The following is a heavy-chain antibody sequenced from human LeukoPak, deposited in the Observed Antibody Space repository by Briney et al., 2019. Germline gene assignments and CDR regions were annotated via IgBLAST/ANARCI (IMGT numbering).Heavy chain of an antibody. Sequence: SGPTLVNPTQTLTLTCTFSGFSLSTSGVGVGWIRHPPGKALERLALIYLDEDKCYIPSLKSRPTITKNTSKKQVVLTMTNMDPVDKATYYSAHSELWHTWDYWGQGTLVTVSS. CDR3: AHSELWHTWDY. V-gene: IGHV2-5*02. CDR1: GFSLSTSGVG. D-gene: IGHD1-26*01. CDR2: IYLDEDK. J-gene: IGHJ4*02.